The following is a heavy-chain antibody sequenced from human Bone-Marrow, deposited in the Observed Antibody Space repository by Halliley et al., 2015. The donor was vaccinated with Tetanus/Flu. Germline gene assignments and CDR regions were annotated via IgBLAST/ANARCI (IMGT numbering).Heavy chain of an antibody. CDR3: AREGTSGWYFNWFDP. Sequence: SLRLSCSVSGFAVSNNYMSWVRQAPGKGLEWVSVLHRGGDIFYADSVKGRFTISRDNSKNTVYLQMNNLRVDDTAVYFCAREGTSGWYFNWFDPWGQGTLVTVSS. CDR2: LHRGGDI. J-gene: IGHJ5*02. CDR1: GFAVSNNY. V-gene: IGHV3-53*01. D-gene: IGHD6-19*01.